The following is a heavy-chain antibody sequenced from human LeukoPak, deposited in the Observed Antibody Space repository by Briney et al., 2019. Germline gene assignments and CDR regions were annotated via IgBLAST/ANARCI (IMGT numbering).Heavy chain of an antibody. J-gene: IGHJ4*02. Sequence: GGSLRLSCAASGFTFSSYAMSWVRQAPGKGLEWVSAISGSGGNTYYADSVKGRFTISRDNSKNTLYLQMNSLRAEDTAAYYCAKTGGDYDYVWGSYPEFDYWGQGTLVTVSS. CDR2: ISGSGGNT. CDR3: AKTGGDYDYVWGSYPEFDY. CDR1: GFTFSSYA. D-gene: IGHD3-16*02. V-gene: IGHV3-23*01.